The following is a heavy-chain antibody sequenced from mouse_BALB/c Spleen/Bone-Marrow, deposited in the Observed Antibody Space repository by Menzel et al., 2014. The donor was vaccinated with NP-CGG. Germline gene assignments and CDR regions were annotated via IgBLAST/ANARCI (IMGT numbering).Heavy chain of an antibody. CDR3: ARFPMDY. V-gene: IGHV7-3*02. CDR2: IRNKAYGYTT. J-gene: IGHJ4*01. Sequence: EVQLVESGGGLVQPGGSLRLSCTTSGFTFTDYYMSWVRQPPGKALEWLAFIRNKAYGYTTEYSASVRGRSTTSRDNSQSILYLQMNTLRAEDSATYYCARFPMDYWGQGTSVTVSS. CDR1: GFTFTDYY.